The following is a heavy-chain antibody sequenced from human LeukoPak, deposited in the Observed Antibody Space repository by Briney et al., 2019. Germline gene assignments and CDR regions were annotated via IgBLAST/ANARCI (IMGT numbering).Heavy chain of an antibody. Sequence: SETLSLTCAVSNYSITSGYSWGWIRQPPGKGLEWIASIYHSGTTYYNPSLRNRVTLFVDTSKNQFSLKLTSLTAADTAVYYCARDGVFHDSDGYSFDYWGQGTLVTVSS. J-gene: IGHJ4*02. V-gene: IGHV4-38-2*02. D-gene: IGHD3-22*01. CDR1: NYSITSGYS. CDR2: IYHSGTT. CDR3: ARDGVFHDSDGYSFDY.